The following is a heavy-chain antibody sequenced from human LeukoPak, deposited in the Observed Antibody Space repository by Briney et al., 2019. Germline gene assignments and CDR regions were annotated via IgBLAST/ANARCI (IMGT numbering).Heavy chain of an antibody. CDR1: GYTFTNYY. CDR2: INPNSGGT. D-gene: IGHD5-18*01. V-gene: IGHV1-2*02. Sequence: ASVKVSCKASGYTFTNYYMHWVRQAPGQGLEWMGWINPNSGGTNYAQKFQGRVTMTRDTSISTAYMELSRLRSDDTAVYYCARERGYSYGRDFDYWGQGTLVTVSS. J-gene: IGHJ4*02. CDR3: ARERGYSYGRDFDY.